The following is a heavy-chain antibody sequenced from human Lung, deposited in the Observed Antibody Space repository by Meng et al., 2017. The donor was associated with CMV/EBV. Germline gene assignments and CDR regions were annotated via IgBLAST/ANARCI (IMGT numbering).Heavy chain of an antibody. D-gene: IGHD3-3*01. V-gene: IGHV1-69*10. J-gene: IGHJ4*02. CDR1: GDTFSKHS. CDR3: AVWRGAPATAPFWSGPFDN. CDR2: IIPKVGIT. Sequence: SVXVSXKSSGDTFSKHSINWVRQAPGQGLEWMGGIIPKVGITDSAQKLQGRVTITVDKSTNTAYMDLRSLRPEDTALYYCAVWRGAPATAPFWSGPFDNXGQGXLVTVSS.